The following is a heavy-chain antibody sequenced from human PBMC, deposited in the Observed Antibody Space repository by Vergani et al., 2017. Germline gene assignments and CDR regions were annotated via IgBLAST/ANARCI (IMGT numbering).Heavy chain of an antibody. CDR1: GFTFSSYG. CDR2: IRYDGSNK. J-gene: IGHJ4*02. V-gene: IGHV3-30*02. D-gene: IGHD2-15*01. Sequence: QVQLVEPGGGVVQPGGSLRLSCAASGFTFSSYGMHWVRQAPGKGLEWVAFIRYDGSNKYYADSVKGRFTISRDNSKNTLYLQMNSLRAEDTAVYYCAKDGNGYCIGGSCYSGGHYFDYWGQGTLVTVSS. CDR3: AKDGNGYCIGGSCYSGGHYFDY.